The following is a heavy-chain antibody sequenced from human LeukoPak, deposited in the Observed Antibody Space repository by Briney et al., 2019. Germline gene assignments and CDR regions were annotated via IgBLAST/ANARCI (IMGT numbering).Heavy chain of an antibody. CDR1: GFTFSSYS. D-gene: IGHD2-2*01. J-gene: IGHJ4*02. CDR3: ASFTSRLFDY. CDR2: ISSSSSYI. V-gene: IGHV3-21*01. Sequence: PGGSLRLSCAASGFTFSSYSMNWVRQAPGQGLEWVSSISSSSSYIYYADSVKGRFTIPRDNAKNSLYLQMNSLRAEDTAVYYCASFTSRLFDYWGQGTLVTVSS.